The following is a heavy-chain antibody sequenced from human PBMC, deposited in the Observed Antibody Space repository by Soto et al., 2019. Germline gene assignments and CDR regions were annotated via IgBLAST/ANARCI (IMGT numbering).Heavy chain of an antibody. Sequence: SVKVSGKASGGTFSSYRFNWVRQARGQGLEWLGGIVPIHRTADYAQKFQGRVTITADESTRTVYLELSSLKSQDTALYYCARDSGAKLSSSWGQGTLVTVSS. D-gene: IGHD6-13*01. J-gene: IGHJ4*02. V-gene: IGHV1-69*13. CDR3: ARDSGAKLSSS. CDR1: GGTFSSYR. CDR2: IVPIHRTA.